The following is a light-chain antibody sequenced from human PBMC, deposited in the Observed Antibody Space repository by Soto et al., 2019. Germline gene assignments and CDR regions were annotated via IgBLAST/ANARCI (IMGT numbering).Light chain of an antibody. V-gene: IGKV3-11*01. CDR1: DRIIPS. CDR2: AQX. J-gene: IGKJ5*01. Sequence: DIVLTQSPATLVLSRGNRVTLCXRANDRIIPSLAWYQQQTGQXTRILXXAQXNRATGIPTRFSGSGSEKDFTLTISSLEPEYVAVYYCQQRSTWPPSTFGQGTRLEIK. CDR3: QQRSTWPPST.